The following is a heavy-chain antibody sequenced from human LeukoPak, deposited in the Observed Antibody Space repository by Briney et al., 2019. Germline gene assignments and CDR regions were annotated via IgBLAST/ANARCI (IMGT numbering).Heavy chain of an antibody. CDR3: ATGPGTLYYYYMDV. CDR2: ISGSGGST. V-gene: IGHV3-23*01. Sequence: GGSLRLSCAASGFTFSSYAMSWVRQAPGKGLEWVSAISGSGGSTYYADSVKGRFTISRDNSKNTLYLQMNSLRAEDTAVYYCATGPGTLYYYYMDVWGKGTTVTVSS. J-gene: IGHJ6*03. CDR1: GFTFSSYA.